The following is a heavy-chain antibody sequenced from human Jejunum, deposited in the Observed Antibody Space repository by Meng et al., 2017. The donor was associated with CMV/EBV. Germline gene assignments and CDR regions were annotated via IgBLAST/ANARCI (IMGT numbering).Heavy chain of an antibody. J-gene: IGHJ4*02. Sequence: VSGFIFRNYAMHWVRQAPGKGLEWVAVISHDGSNKYYADSVKGRFTISRDNSKNTLYVQMDSLRGEDTAVYYCARDSGYGSGWGLDYWGQETPVTVSS. CDR2: ISHDGSNK. V-gene: IGHV3-30*04. CDR1: GFIFRNYA. D-gene: IGHD6-19*01. CDR3: ARDSGYGSGWGLDY.